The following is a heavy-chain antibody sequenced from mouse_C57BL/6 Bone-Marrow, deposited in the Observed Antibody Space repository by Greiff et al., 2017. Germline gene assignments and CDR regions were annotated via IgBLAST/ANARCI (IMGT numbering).Heavy chain of an antibody. CDR2: ISGGGGNT. CDR1: GFTFSSYT. D-gene: IGHD1-1*01. Sequence: DVKLQESGGGLVKPGGSLKLSCAASGFTFSSYTMSWVRQTPEKRLQWVAAISGGGGNTYYPASVKGRFTISRDHDKNILYLQMSSLRSEDTALYYCSRQVTTVLATKYFDVWGTGTTVTVSS. J-gene: IGHJ1*03. CDR3: SRQVTTVLATKYFDV. V-gene: IGHV5-9*01.